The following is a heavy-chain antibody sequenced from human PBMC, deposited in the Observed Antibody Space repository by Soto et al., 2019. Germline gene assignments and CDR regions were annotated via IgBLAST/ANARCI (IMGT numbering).Heavy chain of an antibody. CDR2: ISGSGDTT. CDR1: GFVFSNYA. Sequence: GGSLRLSCAASGFVFSNYAMTWVRQAPEKGLEWVSGISGSGDTTYYADSVKGRFTISRDNSKNTLYLQMNNLRAEDTAVYYCAQQRYCTTTRCYTPSFYYGIDVWGQGTKVTVSS. J-gene: IGHJ6*02. D-gene: IGHD2-2*02. CDR3: AQQRYCTTTRCYTPSFYYGIDV. V-gene: IGHV3-23*01.